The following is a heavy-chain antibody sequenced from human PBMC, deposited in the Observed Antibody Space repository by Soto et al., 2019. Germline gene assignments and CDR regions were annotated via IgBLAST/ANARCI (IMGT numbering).Heavy chain of an antibody. D-gene: IGHD6-19*01. CDR1: GGSISSSLYY. J-gene: IGHJ4*02. CDR3: ARLTVVGRVGDC. Sequence: QLQVQESGPGLVKPSETLSLTCSVSGGSISSSLYYWGWIRQPPGKGLEWIARISFSGNTDYNPSLQSRVTLCADTSRHQFSLPVSSVTAADTAVYYCARLTVVGRVGDCWGQGPLVTVSS. V-gene: IGHV4-39*01. CDR2: ISFSGNT.